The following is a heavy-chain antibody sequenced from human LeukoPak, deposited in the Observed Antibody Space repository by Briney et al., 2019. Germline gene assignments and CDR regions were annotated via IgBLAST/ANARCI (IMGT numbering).Heavy chain of an antibody. CDR2: IYPVDSDT. D-gene: IGHD3-9*01. Sequence: GESLKISCKGSGYSFTSYWIGWVRQMAGKRLEWMGVIYPVDSDTRYSPSFQGQVTISADKTISTAYLQWSSLKASDTAMYYCARPGYYDILTGYYAHDAFDIWGQGTMVTVSS. CDR1: GYSFTSYW. J-gene: IGHJ3*02. CDR3: ARPGYYDILTGYYAHDAFDI. V-gene: IGHV5-51*01.